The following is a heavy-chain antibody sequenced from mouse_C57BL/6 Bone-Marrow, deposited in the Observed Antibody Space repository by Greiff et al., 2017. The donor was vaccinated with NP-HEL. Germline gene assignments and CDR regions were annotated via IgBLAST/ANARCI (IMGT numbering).Heavy chain of an antibody. Sequence: EVQRVESGGGLVKPGGSLKLSCAASGFTFSSYTMSWVRQTPEKRLEWVATISGGGGNTYYPDSVKGRFTISRDNAKNTLYLQMSSLRSEDTALYYCARLPTASRRDAMDYWGQGTSVTVSS. CDR3: ARLPTASRRDAMDY. CDR1: GFTFSSYT. CDR2: ISGGGGNT. V-gene: IGHV5-9*01. D-gene: IGHD1-2*01. J-gene: IGHJ4*01.